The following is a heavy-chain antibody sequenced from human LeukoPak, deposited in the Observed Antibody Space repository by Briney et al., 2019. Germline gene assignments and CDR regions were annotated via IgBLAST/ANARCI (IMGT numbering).Heavy chain of an antibody. CDR1: GYTLSDLA. V-gene: IGHV1-24*01. J-gene: IGHJ3*02. CDR2: LDPEDGEA. D-gene: IGHD4-17*01. CDR3: ATRNFGDYGAFDI. Sequence: EASVKVSCKVSGYTLSDLAMHWVRQAPGKGLEWMGGLDPEDGEAIYAQPLQGRVTMTEDTSSDTAYMVLGSRRSEDTAVYYCATRNFGDYGAFDIWGQGTMVTVSS.